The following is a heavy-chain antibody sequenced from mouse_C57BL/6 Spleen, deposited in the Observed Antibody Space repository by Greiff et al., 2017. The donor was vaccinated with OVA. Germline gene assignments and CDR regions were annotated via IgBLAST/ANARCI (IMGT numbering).Heavy chain of an antibody. Sequence: QVQLQQPGAELVKPGASVKLSCKASGYTFTSYWMQWVKQRPGQGLEWIGEIDPSDSYTNYNQKFKGKATLTVDTSSSTAYMQLSSLTSEDSAVYYCATGAVVATNYYAMDYWGQGTSVTVSS. CDR2: IDPSDSYT. D-gene: IGHD1-1*01. CDR3: ATGAVVATNYYAMDY. J-gene: IGHJ4*01. V-gene: IGHV1-50*01. CDR1: GYTFTSYW.